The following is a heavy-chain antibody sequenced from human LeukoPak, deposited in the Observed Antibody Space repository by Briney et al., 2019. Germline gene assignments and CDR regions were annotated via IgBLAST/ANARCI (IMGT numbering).Heavy chain of an antibody. CDR2: IYTSGST. V-gene: IGHV4-4*07. Sequence: SETLSLTCAVSGGSIRSYYWTWLRQPGGKKLEWIGRIYTSGSTNYNPSLKSRVTMSVDTSSNQFSLRLRSVTAADTAVYYCARVSMIRDYGVLLPNWYFDLWGRGTLVTVSS. CDR3: ARVSMIRDYGVLLPNWYFDL. D-gene: IGHD4-17*01. J-gene: IGHJ2*01. CDR1: GGSIRSYY.